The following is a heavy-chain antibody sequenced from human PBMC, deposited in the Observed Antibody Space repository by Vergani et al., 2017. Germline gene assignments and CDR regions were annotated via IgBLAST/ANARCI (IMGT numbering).Heavy chain of an antibody. D-gene: IGHD3-3*01. CDR2: IYYSGST. V-gene: IGHV4-59*01. Sequence: QLQLQESGPGLVKPSETLSLTCTVSGGSISSYYWSWIRQPPGKGLEWIGYIYYSGSTNYNPSLKSRVTISVDTSKNQFSLKLSSVTAADTAVYYCARSEGINWFDPWGQGTLVTVSS. CDR3: ARSEGINWFDP. J-gene: IGHJ5*02. CDR1: GGSISSYY.